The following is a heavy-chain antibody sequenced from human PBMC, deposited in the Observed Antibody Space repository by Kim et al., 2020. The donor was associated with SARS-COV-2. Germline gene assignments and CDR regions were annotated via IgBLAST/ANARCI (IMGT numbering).Heavy chain of an antibody. CDR1: GGSISSSSYY. D-gene: IGHD3-3*02. J-gene: IGHJ6*02. Sequence: SETLSLTCTVSGGSISSSSYYWGWIRQPPGKGLEWIGSIYYSGSTYYNPSLKSRVTISVDTSKNQFSLKLSSVTAADTAVYYCATHSVDYYYYGMDVWGQGTTVTVSS. CDR3: ATHSVDYYYYGMDV. V-gene: IGHV4-39*01. CDR2: IYYSGST.